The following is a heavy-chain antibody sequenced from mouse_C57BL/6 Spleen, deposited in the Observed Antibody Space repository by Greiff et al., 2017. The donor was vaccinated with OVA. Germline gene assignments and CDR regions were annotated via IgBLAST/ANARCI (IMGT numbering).Heavy chain of an antibody. Sequence: FQLHQPGAELVMPGASVKLSCKASGYTFTSYWMHWVKQRPGQGLEWIVVIDPSDSYTNYTQKFKGKSTLTVDKSSSTAYMQLSSLTSEDSAVYYCARALGRRYFDYWGQGTTLTVSS. J-gene: IGHJ2*01. D-gene: IGHD4-1*01. V-gene: IGHV1-69*01. CDR2: IDPSDSYT. CDR1: GYTFTSYW. CDR3: ARALGRRYFDY.